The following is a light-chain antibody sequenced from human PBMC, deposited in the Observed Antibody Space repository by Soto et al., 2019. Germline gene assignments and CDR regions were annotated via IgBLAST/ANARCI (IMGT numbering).Light chain of an antibody. V-gene: IGLV2-8*01. CDR2: EVT. Sequence: QSALTQPPSASGSPGQSLTISCTGTSSDVGFYNFVSWYQQRPGKAPKLVIYEVTKRPSGVPDRFSGSKSGSTASLTVSGLQADDEADYYCASYAGTRLFVFXSGTEVTVL. CDR3: ASYAGTRLFV. CDR1: SSDVGFYNF. J-gene: IGLJ1*01.